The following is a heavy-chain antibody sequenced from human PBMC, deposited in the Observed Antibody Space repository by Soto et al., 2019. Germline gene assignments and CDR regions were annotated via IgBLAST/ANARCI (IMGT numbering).Heavy chain of an antibody. Sequence: ASVKVSCKASGYTFTRNGISWVRQAPGQGLEWMGWISAYNGNTNYAQKFQGRVTMTIDTSTTTAHMEVRSLRSDDTAVYYCARDYGSGGYYSPPEDLDIWGQGTLVSVS. J-gene: IGHJ3*02. CDR1: GYTFTRNG. D-gene: IGHD3-10*01. V-gene: IGHV1-18*04. CDR2: ISAYNGNT. CDR3: ARDYGSGGYYSPPEDLDI.